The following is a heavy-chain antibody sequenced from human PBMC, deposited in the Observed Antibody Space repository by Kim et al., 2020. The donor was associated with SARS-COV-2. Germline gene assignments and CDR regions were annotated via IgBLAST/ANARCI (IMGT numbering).Heavy chain of an antibody. Sequence: ASVKVSCKASGYTFTSYAIHWVRQAPGQRLEWVGWTNTGDDNTKYSQKFQGRVTITRDTSARTAYMELSSLRSEDTAVYYCAREGHDLHCISTSCTPYYYCAMDVWGKGTTVTVSS. CDR1: GYTFTSYA. CDR2: TNTGDDNT. CDR3: AREGHDLHCISTSCTPYYYCAMDV. V-gene: IGHV1-3*04. D-gene: IGHD2-2*01. J-gene: IGHJ6*04.